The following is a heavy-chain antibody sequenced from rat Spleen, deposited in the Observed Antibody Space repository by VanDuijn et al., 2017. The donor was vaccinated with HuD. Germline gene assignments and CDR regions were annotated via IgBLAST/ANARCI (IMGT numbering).Heavy chain of an antibody. V-gene: IGHV5-29*01. D-gene: IGHD1-2*01. CDR1: GFTFSDFF. J-gene: IGHJ2*01. CDR2: ISSDGSTT. Sequence: EVQLVESGGGLVQPGRSLKLSCAASGFTFSDFFMAWVRQAPAKGLEWVATISSDGSTTYYRDSVKGRFTVSRDNAKRTLFLQMDSLRSDDTATYYCATEGSSSPYYFDYWGQGVMVTVSS. CDR3: ATEGSSSPYYFDY.